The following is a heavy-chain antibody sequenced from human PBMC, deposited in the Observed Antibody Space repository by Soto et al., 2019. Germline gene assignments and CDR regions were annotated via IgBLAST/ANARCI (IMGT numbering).Heavy chain of an antibody. CDR3: VIFVY. D-gene: IGHD3-3*01. CDR1: GGSFSGYY. J-gene: IGHJ4*02. CDR2: INHSGST. Sequence: LSLTCAVYGGSFSGYYWSWIRQPPGKGLEWIGEINHSGSTNYNPSLKSRVTISVDTSKNQFSLKLSSVTAADTAVYYCVIFVYWGQGTLVTVSS. V-gene: IGHV4-34*01.